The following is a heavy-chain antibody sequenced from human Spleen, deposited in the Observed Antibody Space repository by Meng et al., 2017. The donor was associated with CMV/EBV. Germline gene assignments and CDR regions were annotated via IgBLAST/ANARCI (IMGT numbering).Heavy chain of an antibody. CDR2: IYPGDFDT. Sequence: GESLKISCKGSGYMFTNYWIGWVRQMPGKGLEWMGIIYPGDFDTRYSPSFQGQVTISVDKSVRTAYLQWSSLEASDSAIYYCAGGPNSYYDHVYFDYWGQGTLVTVSS. J-gene: IGHJ4*02. CDR1: GYMFTNYW. D-gene: IGHD3-3*01. CDR3: AGGPNSYYDHVYFDY. V-gene: IGHV5-51*01.